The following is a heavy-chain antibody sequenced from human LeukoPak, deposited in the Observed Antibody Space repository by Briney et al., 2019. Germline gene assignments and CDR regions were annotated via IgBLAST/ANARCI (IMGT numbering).Heavy chain of an antibody. V-gene: IGHV4-31*03. CDR2: IYYSGST. CDR3: ARAGSDFGSGRAWFNP. Sequence: SQTLSLTCTVSGGSISSGGYYCSWFRQHPGKGLEWIGYIYYSGSTYYNPSLKSRVTISVDTSKNQFSLKLSSVTAADTAVYYCARAGSDFGSGRAWFNPWGQGTLVTVSS. J-gene: IGHJ5*02. CDR1: GGSISSGGYY. D-gene: IGHD3-10*01.